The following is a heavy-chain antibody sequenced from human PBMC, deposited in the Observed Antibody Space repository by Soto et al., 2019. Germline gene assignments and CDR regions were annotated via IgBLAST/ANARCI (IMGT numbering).Heavy chain of an antibody. CDR3: ARDSSSRFDY. V-gene: IGHV3-21*01. D-gene: IGHD2-2*01. Sequence: GGSLRLSCAASGFTFSSYSMNWVRQAPGKGLEWVSSISSSSSYIYYADSVKGRFTISRDNAKNSLYLQMNSLRAEDKAVYYCARDSSSRFDYWGQGTLVTVSS. CDR2: ISSSSSYI. CDR1: GFTFSSYS. J-gene: IGHJ4*02.